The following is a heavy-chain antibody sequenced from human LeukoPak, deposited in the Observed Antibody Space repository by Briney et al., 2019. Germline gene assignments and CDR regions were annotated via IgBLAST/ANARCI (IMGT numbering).Heavy chain of an antibody. CDR2: ISAYNGKT. D-gene: IGHD2-2*01. V-gene: IGHV1-18*01. J-gene: IGHJ4*02. CDR3: AREGYCNSTSCDKPFDY. CDR1: GYTFISYG. Sequence: ASVKVSCKASGYTFISYGITWVRQAPGQGLEWMGWISAYNGKTNYAQKLQGRVTMSTDTSTSTAYMELRSLRSDDTALYYCAREGYCNSTSCDKPFDYWGQGTLVTVSS.